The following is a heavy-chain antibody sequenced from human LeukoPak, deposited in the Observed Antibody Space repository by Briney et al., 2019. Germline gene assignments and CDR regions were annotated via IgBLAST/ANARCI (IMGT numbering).Heavy chain of an antibody. Sequence: SETLSLTCTVSGGSITSGDYYWSWIRQPPGKGLEWIAYMYYSGSTYYNPSLKSRVTMSADTSKNQFSLKLSSVTAADTAVNYCARPYYYDSRIDPWGQGTLVTVSS. CDR3: ARPYYYDSRIDP. CDR1: GGSITSGDYY. D-gene: IGHD3-22*01. J-gene: IGHJ5*02. V-gene: IGHV4-30-4*01. CDR2: MYYSGST.